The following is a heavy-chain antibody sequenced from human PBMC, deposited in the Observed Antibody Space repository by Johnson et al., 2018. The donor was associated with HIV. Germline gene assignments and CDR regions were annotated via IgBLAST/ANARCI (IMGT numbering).Heavy chain of an antibody. V-gene: IGHV3-30*04. Sequence: QVQLVESGGGVVQPGMSLRLSCAASGFTFSSYAMHWVRQAPGKGLQWVAVISYDGSNKYYADSVKGRFTISRDNSKNTLYLQMNSLRAEDTAVYYCAKDGRCVEGAFDIWGQGTMVTVSS. D-gene: IGHD2-15*01. J-gene: IGHJ3*02. CDR1: GFTFSSYA. CDR2: ISYDGSNK. CDR3: AKDGRCVEGAFDI.